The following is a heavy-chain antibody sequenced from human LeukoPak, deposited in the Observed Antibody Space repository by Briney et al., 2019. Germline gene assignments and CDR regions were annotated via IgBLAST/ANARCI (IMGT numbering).Heavy chain of an antibody. CDR3: ARGFTPLIRSRGSSTVWFDP. CDR2: IYHSGST. D-gene: IGHD4-17*01. V-gene: IGHV4-38-2*02. Sequence: PSETLSLTCTVSGYSISNGYYWGWIRQPPGKGLEWIGSIYHSGSTYYNPSLKSRVLISLDTSRNQFSLQLSSVTAADTAVYYCARGFTPLIRSRGSSTVWFDPWGQGTLVTVSS. J-gene: IGHJ5*02. CDR1: GYSISNGYY.